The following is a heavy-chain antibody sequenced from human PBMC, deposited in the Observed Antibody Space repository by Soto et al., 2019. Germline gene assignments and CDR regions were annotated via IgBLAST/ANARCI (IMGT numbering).Heavy chain of an antibody. CDR1: GGSISSGGYY. Sequence: PSETLSLTCTVSGGSISSGGYYWSWIRQHPGKGLEWIGYIYYSGSTYYNPSLKSRVTISVDTSKNQFSLKLSSVTAADTAVYYCASSSSSHYYYGMDVWGQGTTVTVS. CDR3: ASSSSSHYYYGMDV. CDR2: IYYSGST. V-gene: IGHV4-31*03. J-gene: IGHJ6*02. D-gene: IGHD6-6*01.